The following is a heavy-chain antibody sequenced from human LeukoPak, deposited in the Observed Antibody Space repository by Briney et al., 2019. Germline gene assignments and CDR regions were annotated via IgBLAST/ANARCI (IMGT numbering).Heavy chain of an antibody. CDR3: ARRHSSSWYFDY. Sequence: PSETLSLTCTVSGGSISSYYWSWIRQPPGKGLEWTGYIYYSGSTNYNPSLKSRVTISVDTSKNQFSLKLSSVTAADTAVYYCARRHSSSWYFDYWGQGTLVTVSS. CDR1: GGSISSYY. CDR2: IYYSGST. V-gene: IGHV4-59*08. D-gene: IGHD6-13*01. J-gene: IGHJ4*02.